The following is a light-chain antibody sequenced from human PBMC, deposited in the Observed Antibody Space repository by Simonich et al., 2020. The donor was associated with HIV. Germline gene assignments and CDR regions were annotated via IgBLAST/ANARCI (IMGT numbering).Light chain of an antibody. J-gene: IGKJ1*01. CDR3: QQYNSHFPT. CDR1: QSVSSY. Sequence: EIVLTQSPATLSLSPGEHATLSCRASQSVSSYLAWYQQKHGQAPRLLIYDSSNRATVIPARFSGSGSGTDFTLTISSLQPDDFATYYCQQYNSHFPTFGQGTKVEIK. V-gene: IGKV3-11*01. CDR2: DSS.